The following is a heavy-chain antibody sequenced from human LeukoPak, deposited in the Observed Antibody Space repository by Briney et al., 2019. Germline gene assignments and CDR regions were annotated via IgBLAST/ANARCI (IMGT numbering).Heavy chain of an antibody. J-gene: IGHJ4*02. D-gene: IGHD2-8*01. Sequence: GASLRLSCAASGFTFSSHAMSWVRQAPGKGLEWVSGFSISDGNTHYADSVKGRFTISRDNSKNTLYLQMNSLRAEDTAVYYCAKAEPPTNGLFDYWGQGTLVTVSS. CDR1: GFTFSSHA. CDR2: FSISDGNT. V-gene: IGHV3-23*01. CDR3: AKAEPPTNGLFDY.